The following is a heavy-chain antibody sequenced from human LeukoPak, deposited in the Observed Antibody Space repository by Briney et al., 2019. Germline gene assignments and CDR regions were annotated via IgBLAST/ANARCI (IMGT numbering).Heavy chain of an antibody. CDR2: ISSTGYNS. CDR1: GFTFRSAA. V-gene: IGHV3-23*01. CDR3: AKDIQAAN. J-gene: IGHJ1*01. Sequence: GSLRLSCAASGFTFRSAAMTWVRQGPEKGLQWVSLISSTGYNSYYADSMKGRFTVSRDNSKNIVYLQMNSLRAEDTALYYCAKDIQAANWGQGTLVTVSS. D-gene: IGHD5-18*01.